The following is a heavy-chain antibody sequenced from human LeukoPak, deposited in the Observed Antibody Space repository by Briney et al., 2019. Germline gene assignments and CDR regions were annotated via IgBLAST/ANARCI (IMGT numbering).Heavy chain of an antibody. Sequence: GESLKISCQASGYTFSDLWIGWVRQMPGQGLEWMGSVYPADSDTRYSPSFQGQVTISAVKSISTAYLQWSSLKASDTAMYYCASASGWYVDYFDYWGQGTLVTVSS. CDR1: GYTFSDLW. CDR3: ASASGWYVDYFDY. V-gene: IGHV5-51*01. D-gene: IGHD6-19*01. CDR2: VYPADSDT. J-gene: IGHJ4*02.